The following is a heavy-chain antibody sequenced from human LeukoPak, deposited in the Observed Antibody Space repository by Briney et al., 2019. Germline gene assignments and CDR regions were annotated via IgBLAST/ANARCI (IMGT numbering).Heavy chain of an antibody. D-gene: IGHD3-9*01. V-gene: IGHV1-18*01. Sequence: ASVKVSCKASGYTFTSYGVSWVRQAPGQGLEWMGWISAYNGDTNYAQKLQGRVTMTTDTSTSTAYMELRSLRSDDTAVYYCARVTAAGVRYFDWLLSSFDYWGQGTLVTVSS. J-gene: IGHJ4*02. CDR2: ISAYNGDT. CDR1: GYTFTSYG. CDR3: ARVTAAGVRYFDWLLSSFDY.